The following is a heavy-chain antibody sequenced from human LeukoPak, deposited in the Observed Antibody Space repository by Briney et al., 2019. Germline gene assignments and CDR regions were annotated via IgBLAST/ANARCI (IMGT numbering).Heavy chain of an antibody. Sequence: GGSLRLSCAASGFTFSSYAMSWVRQAPGKGLEWVSAISGSGGSTYYADSVKGRFTISRDNSKNTLYLQMNSLRAEDTAVYCCANEPEIIVGAAYFDYWGQGTLVTVSS. CDR3: ANEPEIIVGAAYFDY. V-gene: IGHV3-23*01. J-gene: IGHJ4*02. CDR1: GFTFSSYA. CDR2: ISGSGGST. D-gene: IGHD1-26*01.